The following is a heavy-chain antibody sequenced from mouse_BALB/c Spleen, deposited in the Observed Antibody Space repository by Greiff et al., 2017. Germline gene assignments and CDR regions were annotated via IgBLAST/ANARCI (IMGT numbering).Heavy chain of an antibody. V-gene: IGHV5-17*02. CDR3: ARDHYYGYSY. D-gene: IGHD1-2*01. J-gene: IGHJ2*01. CDR2: ISSGSSTI. Sequence: DVKLVESGGGLVQPGGSRKLSCAASGFTFSSFGMHWVRQAPEKGLEWVAYISSGSSTIYYADTVKGRFTISRDNPKNTLFLQMTSLRSEDTAMYYCARDHYYGYSYWGQGTTLTVSS. CDR1: GFTFSSFG.